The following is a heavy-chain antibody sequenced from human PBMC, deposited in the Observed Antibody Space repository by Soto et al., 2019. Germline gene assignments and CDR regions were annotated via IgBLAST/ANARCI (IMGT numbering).Heavy chain of an antibody. J-gene: IGHJ4*02. CDR2: ISSTTNYI. CDR3: ARESEDLTSNXDY. CDR1: GFTFTRYS. Sequence: GGSLRLSCAASGFTFTRYSMNWVRQAPGKGLEWVSSISSTTNYIYYADSMKGRFTVSRDNAKNSVYLEMNSLSAEDTAVYYCARESEDLTSNXDYWGQGTLVTVSS. V-gene: IGHV3-21*01.